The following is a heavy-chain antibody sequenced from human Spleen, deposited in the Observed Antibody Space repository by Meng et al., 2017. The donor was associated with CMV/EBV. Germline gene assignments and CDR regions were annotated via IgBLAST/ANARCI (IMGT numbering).Heavy chain of an antibody. Sequence: SETLSLTCTVSGGSISSSTYYWGWIRQSPGKGLEWIGYIYYSGSTYYNPSLKSRVTISVDTSKNQFSLKLSSVTAADTAVYYCARDKTFDYWGQGTLVTVSS. CDR1: GGSISSSTYY. CDR3: ARDKTFDY. J-gene: IGHJ4*02. V-gene: IGHV4-30-4*08. CDR2: IYYSGST.